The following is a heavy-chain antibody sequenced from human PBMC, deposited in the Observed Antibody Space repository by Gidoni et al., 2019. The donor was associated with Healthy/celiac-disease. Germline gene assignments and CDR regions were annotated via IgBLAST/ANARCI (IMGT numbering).Heavy chain of an antibody. Sequence: QLQLQESGPGLVKPSETLSLTCTVSGGSISSISYYWGWIRQPPGKGLEWIGSIYYSGRTYYNPSLKSRVTISVDTSKNQFSLKLSSVTAADTAVYYCARLGRWGFDYWGQGTLVTVSS. CDR2: IYYSGRT. D-gene: IGHD7-27*01. J-gene: IGHJ4*02. CDR1: GGSISSISYY. V-gene: IGHV4-39*07. CDR3: ARLGRWGFDY.